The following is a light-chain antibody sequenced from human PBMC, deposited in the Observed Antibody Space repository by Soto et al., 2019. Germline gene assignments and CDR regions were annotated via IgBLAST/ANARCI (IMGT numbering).Light chain of an antibody. V-gene: IGKV3D-15*01. J-gene: IGKJ1*01. Sequence: EIVMTQSPATLSVSPGERATLSCRASQSVGSNLVWYQQKPGQAPRLLIYGASTRATGIPARFSGSGSGTEFTLTINSLQSEDSAVYFCQQCNNWPPWTFGQGTKV. CDR1: QSVGSN. CDR2: GAS. CDR3: QQCNNWPPWT.